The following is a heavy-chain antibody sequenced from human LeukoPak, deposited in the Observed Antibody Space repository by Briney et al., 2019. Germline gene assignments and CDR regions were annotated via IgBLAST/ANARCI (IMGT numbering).Heavy chain of an antibody. Sequence: GGSLRLSCAASGVTFSSYSMNWVRQAPGKGLEWVSAISSSSSYIYYADSVKGVFTISRDNDKNSLYLQMNSLRAEDTAVYYCARANVWGSYQVNYWGQGTLVTVSS. V-gene: IGHV3-21*01. CDR2: ISSSSSYI. J-gene: IGHJ4*02. CDR3: ARANVWGSYQVNY. D-gene: IGHD3-16*02. CDR1: GVTFSSYS.